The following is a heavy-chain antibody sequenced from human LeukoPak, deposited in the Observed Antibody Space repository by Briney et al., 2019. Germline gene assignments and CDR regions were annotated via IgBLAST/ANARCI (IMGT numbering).Heavy chain of an antibody. CDR1: GGSISSYY. CDR2: IYYSGST. V-gene: IGHV4-59*12. Sequence: SETLSLTCTVSGGSISSYYWSWIRHPPGKGLELIGYIYYSGSTNYNPSLKSRVTISVDTSKNQFSLKLSSVTAADTAVYYCAREERYSSSWGRYYYYGMDVWGQGTTVTVSS. CDR3: AREERYSSSWGRYYYYGMDV. J-gene: IGHJ6*02. D-gene: IGHD6-13*01.